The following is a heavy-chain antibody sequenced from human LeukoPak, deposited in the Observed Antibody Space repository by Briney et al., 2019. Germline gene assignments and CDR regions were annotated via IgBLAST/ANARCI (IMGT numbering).Heavy chain of an antibody. CDR1: GFIHSSSY. J-gene: IGHJ4*02. CDR2: ISSAGTT. D-gene: IGHD6-13*01. CDR3: ARDREAANTYYLDY. V-gene: IGHV3-66*01. Sequence: GGSLRLSCASTGFIHSSSYMSSVRQAPGKGLEWVSIISSAGTTYYADSVKGRFTISRDNSKNTVYLQVNSLRDEDTLVYYGARDREAANTYYLDYWGQGTMVTVSS.